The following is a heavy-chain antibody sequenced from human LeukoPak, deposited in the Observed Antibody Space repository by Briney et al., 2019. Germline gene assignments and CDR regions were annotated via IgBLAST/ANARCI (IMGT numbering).Heavy chain of an antibody. J-gene: IGHJ4*02. CDR3: TPSIAVAGSLDY. CDR2: IKSKTDGGTT. V-gene: IGHV3-15*01. Sequence: TGGSLRLSCAASGFTFSNVWMSWVRQAPGKGLEWVGHIKSKTDGGTTDYAAPVKGRFTISRDDSKNTLNLQMNSLKTEDTAVYYCTPSIAVAGSLDYWGQGTLVTVSS. CDR1: GFTFSNVW. D-gene: IGHD6-19*01.